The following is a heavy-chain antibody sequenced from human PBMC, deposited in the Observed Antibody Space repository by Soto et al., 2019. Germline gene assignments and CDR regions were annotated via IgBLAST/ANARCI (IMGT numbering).Heavy chain of an antibody. D-gene: IGHD6-19*01. J-gene: IGHJ4*02. V-gene: IGHV1-69*13. CDR1: GGTFSSYA. CDR3: ARHPLTPYSSGWYGPAMFDY. Sequence: ASVKVSCKASGGTFSSYAISWVRQAPGQGLEWMGGIIPIFGTANYAQKFQGRVTITADESTSTAYMELSSLRSEDTAVYYCARHPLTPYSSGWYGPAMFDYWGQGTLVTVS. CDR2: IIPIFGTA.